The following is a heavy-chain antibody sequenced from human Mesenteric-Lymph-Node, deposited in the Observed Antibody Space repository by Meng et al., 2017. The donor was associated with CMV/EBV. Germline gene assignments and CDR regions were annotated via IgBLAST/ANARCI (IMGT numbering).Heavy chain of an antibody. Sequence: GESLKISCAASGFSFSSYAMHWVRQAPGKGLEWVAVISYDGSNKYYADSVKGRFTISRDNSKNTLYLQMNSLKPEDTAVYYCAKDRYSGTHTYFDYWGQGTLVTVSS. CDR1: GFSFSSYA. D-gene: IGHD1-26*01. V-gene: IGHV3-30-3*01. J-gene: IGHJ4*02. CDR3: AKDRYSGTHTYFDY. CDR2: ISYDGSNK.